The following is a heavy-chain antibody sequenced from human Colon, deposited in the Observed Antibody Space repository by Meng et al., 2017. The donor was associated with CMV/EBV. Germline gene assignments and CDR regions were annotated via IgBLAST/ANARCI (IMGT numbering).Heavy chain of an antibody. V-gene: IGHV3-30*02. CDR1: GFTFSSYG. Sequence: GESLKISCAASGFTFSSYGMHWVRQAPGKGLAWVAFIRYDGSNKYYADSVKGRFTISRDNSKNTLYLQMNSLRAADTAVYYCAKAQEGRDGYHRAFDIWGQGTLVTVSS. CDR2: IRYDGSNK. D-gene: IGHD5-24*01. CDR3: AKAQEGRDGYHRAFDI. J-gene: IGHJ3*02.